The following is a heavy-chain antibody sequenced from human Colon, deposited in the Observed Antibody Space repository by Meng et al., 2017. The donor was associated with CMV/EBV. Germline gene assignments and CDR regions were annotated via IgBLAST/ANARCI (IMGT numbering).Heavy chain of an antibody. Sequence: GGSLRLSCAASGFTFSSYAMHWVRQTPDKGLDWVAFIRYDGSIKFYADSVKGRFTISRDNSKNTLYLEMNSLRAEDTALYYCAKRTVLVPADLGPREFYFDRWGQGTLVTVSP. D-gene: IGHD2-2*01. CDR1: GFTFSSYA. V-gene: IGHV3-30*02. CDR3: AKRTVLVPADLGPREFYFDR. CDR2: IRYDGSIK. J-gene: IGHJ4*02.